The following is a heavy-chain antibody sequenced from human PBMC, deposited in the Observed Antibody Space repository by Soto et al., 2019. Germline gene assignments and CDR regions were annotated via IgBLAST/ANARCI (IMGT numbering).Heavy chain of an antibody. CDR3: AREYSDAFDV. CDR2: TYFRSKWSN. J-gene: IGHJ3*01. CDR1: GDSVSSYSST. D-gene: IGHD2-15*01. Sequence: PSQTLSLTCAISGDSVSSYSSTWNWIRQSPSRGLEWLGRTYFRSKWSNDYVESLKSRITINPDTSKNQFSLLLNSVTPEDTAVYYCAREYSDAFDVWGQGTMVTVS. V-gene: IGHV6-1*01.